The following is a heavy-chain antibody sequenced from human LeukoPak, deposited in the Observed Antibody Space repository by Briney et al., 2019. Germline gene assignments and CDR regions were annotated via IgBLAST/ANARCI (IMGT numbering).Heavy chain of an antibody. J-gene: IGHJ4*02. Sequence: GGSLRLSCAASGFTFSSYWMHWVRQVPGKGLVWVSLINSDGSSTTYADSVKGRFTISRDNAKNTVYLQVNGLKVEDTAVYYCTTMEWAHWGQGSLVTVSS. CDR2: INSDGSST. V-gene: IGHV3-74*01. CDR1: GFTFSSYW. CDR3: TTMEWAH. D-gene: IGHD3-10*01.